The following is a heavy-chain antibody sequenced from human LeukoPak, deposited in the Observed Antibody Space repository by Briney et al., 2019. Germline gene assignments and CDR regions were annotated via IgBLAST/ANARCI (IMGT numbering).Heavy chain of an antibody. CDR1: GGSISSYY. CDR3: ARSDGYNYLVDY. V-gene: IGHV4-59*01. CDR2: IYYSGST. J-gene: IGHJ4*02. D-gene: IGHD5-24*01. Sequence: SETLSLTCAVSGGSISSYYWSWIRQPPGKGLEWIGYIYYSGSTNYNPSLKSRVTISVDTSKNQFSLKLSSVTAADTAVYYCARSDGYNYLVDYWGQGTLVTVSS.